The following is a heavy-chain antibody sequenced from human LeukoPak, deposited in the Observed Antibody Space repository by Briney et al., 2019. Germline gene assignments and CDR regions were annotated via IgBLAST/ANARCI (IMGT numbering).Heavy chain of an antibody. V-gene: IGHV1-18*01. J-gene: IGHJ6*02. CDR3: ARVAAIVVVPAANSYGMDV. Sequence: ASVKVSCKASGYTFTSYGISWVRQAPGQGLEGMGWINAYNGNTNYAQKLQGRVTMTTDAATSTAYMELRSLRSDDTAVYYCARVAAIVVVPAANSYGMDVWGQGTTVTVSS. D-gene: IGHD2-2*01. CDR2: INAYNGNT. CDR1: GYTFTSYG.